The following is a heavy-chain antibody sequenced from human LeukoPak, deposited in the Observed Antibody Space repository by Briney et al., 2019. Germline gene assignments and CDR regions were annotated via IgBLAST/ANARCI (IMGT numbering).Heavy chain of an antibody. V-gene: IGHV4-39*07. J-gene: IGHJ5*02. CDR1: GGSISSSSYY. Sequence: PSATLSLTCTVSGGSISSSSYYWGWIRQPPGKGLEWIGSIYYSGSTYYNPSLKSRVTISVDTSKNQFSLKLSSVTAADTAVYYCARDPRTGWFDPWGQGTLVAVSS. CDR2: IYYSGST. CDR3: ARDPRTGWFDP.